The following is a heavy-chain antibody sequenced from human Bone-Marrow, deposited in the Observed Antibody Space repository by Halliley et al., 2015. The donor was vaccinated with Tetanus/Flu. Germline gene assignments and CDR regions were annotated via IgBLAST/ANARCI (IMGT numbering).Heavy chain of an antibody. D-gene: IGHD5-12*01. CDR1: GFIFGDYA. CDR2: IRGKAYGGAT. Sequence: SLRLSCRTSGFIFGDYALSWVRQAPGKGLEWVGFIRGKAYGGATDYAAPVRGRFTVSRDDSESIAYLQMNTLKTEDTGVYYCTTIEGYKPKHWGQGTQVTVTS. V-gene: IGHV3-49*04. CDR3: TTIEGYKPKH. J-gene: IGHJ4*02.